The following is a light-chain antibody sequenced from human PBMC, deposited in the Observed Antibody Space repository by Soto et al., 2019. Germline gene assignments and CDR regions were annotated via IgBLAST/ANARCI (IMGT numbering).Light chain of an antibody. CDR3: QQYNSYSPT. CDR2: TAS. CDR1: QTISTY. J-gene: IGKJ1*01. Sequence: DIQMTQSPSSLSASVGDRVTITCRASQTISTYLNWYQQHPGKAPKLLIYTASNLESGVPSRFSGSGSGTDFTLTISSLQPEDFATYYCQQYNSYSPTFGQGTKVDIK. V-gene: IGKV1-39*01.